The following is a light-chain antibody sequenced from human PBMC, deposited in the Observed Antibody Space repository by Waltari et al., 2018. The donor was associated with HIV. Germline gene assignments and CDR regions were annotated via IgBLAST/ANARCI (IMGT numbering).Light chain of an antibody. J-gene: IGKJ2*01. V-gene: IGKV1-6*01. Sequence: AIQVTQSPSSLSAAVGDRVTITCRASQGVRNDLGWYQQKSGKAPKLLIYAASALHSGVPSRFSGSGSGTDFTLTISSVQPEDSATYYCLQDYKAPYTFGQGTKLDIK. CDR1: QGVRND. CDR2: AAS. CDR3: LQDYKAPYT.